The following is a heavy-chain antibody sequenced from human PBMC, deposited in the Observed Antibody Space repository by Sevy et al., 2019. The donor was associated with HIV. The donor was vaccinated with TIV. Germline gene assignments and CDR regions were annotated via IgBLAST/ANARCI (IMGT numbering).Heavy chain of an antibody. CDR2: TRNKVDSYTT. CDR3: ATHAGIAAAGRVFDY. D-gene: IGHD6-13*01. V-gene: IGHV3-72*01. J-gene: IGHJ4*02. CDR1: GFTFSDHY. Sequence: GGSLRLSCAASGFTFSDHYMEWVRQAPGKGLEWVGRTRNKVDSYTTEYAASVKGRSTISRDDSKNSLYLQMNSLKTEETAVYYCATHAGIAAAGRVFDYWGQGTLVTVSS.